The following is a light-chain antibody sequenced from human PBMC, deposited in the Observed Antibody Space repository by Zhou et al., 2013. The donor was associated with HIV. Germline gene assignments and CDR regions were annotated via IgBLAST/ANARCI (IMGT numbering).Light chain of an antibody. Sequence: EIVLTQSPAVLSLSPGETATLSCRASQSIRTYLAWYQQKPGQAPRLLIYDASNRATDIPARFRGSGSGTDFTLTISTLDPDDFAVYYCQQYGASPWTFGQGTKVE. J-gene: IGKJ1*01. CDR1: QSIRTY. CDR3: QQYGASPWT. CDR2: DAS. V-gene: IGKV3-11*01.